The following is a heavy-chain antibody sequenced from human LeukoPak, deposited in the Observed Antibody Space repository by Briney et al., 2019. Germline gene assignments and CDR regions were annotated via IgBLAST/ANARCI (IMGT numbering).Heavy chain of an antibody. D-gene: IGHD3-22*01. J-gene: IGHJ4*02. Sequence: QAGGSLRLSCAASGFTFSSYSMNWVRQAPGKGLEWVSSISSSSSYIYYADSVKGRFTISRDNAKNSLYLQMNSLRAEDTAVYYCARDRVGDYYDSSGYPFGYWGQGTLVTVSS. CDR3: ARDRVGDYYDSSGYPFGY. CDR2: ISSSSSYI. V-gene: IGHV3-21*01. CDR1: GFTFSSYS.